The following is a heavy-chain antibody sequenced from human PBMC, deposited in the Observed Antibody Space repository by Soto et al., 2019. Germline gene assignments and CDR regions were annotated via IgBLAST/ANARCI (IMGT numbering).Heavy chain of an antibody. V-gene: IGHV1-18*04. CDR1: GYTFTTYG. CDR3: ARGLSGSRVGDAFDI. Sequence: QVQLVQSGAEVKKPGASVKVSCKASGYTFTTYGIGWWRQAPGQGFEWMGWISAYNGNTNYAQKLQGRVTMTTDTSTSTAYMELRSLRSDDTAVYYCARGLSGSRVGDAFDIWGQGTMVTVSS. J-gene: IGHJ3*02. D-gene: IGHD2-15*01. CDR2: ISAYNGNT.